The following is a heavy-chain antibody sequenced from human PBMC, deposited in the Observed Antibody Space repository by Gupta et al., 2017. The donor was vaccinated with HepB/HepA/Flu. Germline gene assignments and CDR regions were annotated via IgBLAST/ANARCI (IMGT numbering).Heavy chain of an antibody. Sequence: EVQLLESGGGLVQPGGSLRLACAASGFTFSSYAMSWVRQAPGKGLEWVSAISGSGGSTYYADSVKGRFTISRDNSKNTLYLQMNSLRAEDTAVYYCAKGMEGSYRRTNLYFDYWGQGTLVTVSS. CDR1: GFTFSSYA. J-gene: IGHJ4*02. CDR2: ISGSGGST. CDR3: AKGMEGSYRRTNLYFDY. D-gene: IGHD3-16*02. V-gene: IGHV3-23*01.